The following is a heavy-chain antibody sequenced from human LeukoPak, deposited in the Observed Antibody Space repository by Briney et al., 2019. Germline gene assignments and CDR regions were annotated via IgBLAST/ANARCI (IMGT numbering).Heavy chain of an antibody. CDR3: ARVKIGTDYYDSSGYDAFDI. J-gene: IGHJ3*02. CDR2: IWYDGSNK. V-gene: IGHV3-33*08. Sequence: GGSLRLSCAASGFTFSSYAMSWVRQAPGKGLEWVAVIWYDGSNKYYADSVKGRFTISRDNSKNTLYLQVNSLRAEDTAVYYCARVKIGTDYYDSSGYDAFDIWGQGTMVTVSS. CDR1: GFTFSSYA. D-gene: IGHD3-22*01.